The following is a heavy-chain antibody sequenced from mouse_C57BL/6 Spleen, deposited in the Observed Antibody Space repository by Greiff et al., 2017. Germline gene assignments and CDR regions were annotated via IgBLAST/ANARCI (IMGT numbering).Heavy chain of an antibody. CDR2: INPSSGYT. Sequence: QVHVKQSGAELAKPGASVKLSCKASGYTFTSYWMHWVKQRPGQGLEWIGYINPSSGYTKYNQKFKDKATLTADKSSSTAYMQLSSLTYEDSAVYYCARTGISYYYGSSYAMDYWGQGTSVTVSS. J-gene: IGHJ4*01. D-gene: IGHD1-1*01. CDR3: ARTGISYYYGSSYAMDY. V-gene: IGHV1-7*01. CDR1: GYTFTSYW.